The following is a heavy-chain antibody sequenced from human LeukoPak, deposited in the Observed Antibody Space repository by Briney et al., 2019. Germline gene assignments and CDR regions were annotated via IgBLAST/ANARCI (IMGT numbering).Heavy chain of an antibody. V-gene: IGHV3-21*01. CDR2: ISSSSSYI. Sequence: GGSLRLSCAASGFTFSSYSMNWVRQAPGKGLEWVSSISSSSSYIYYADSVKGRFTISRDNSKNTLFLQMNSLRPEDTAVYYCARHPGDFTGIVNYYYMDVWGKGTTVTVSS. J-gene: IGHJ6*03. D-gene: IGHD1-26*01. CDR1: GFTFSSYS. CDR3: ARHPGDFTGIVNYYYMDV.